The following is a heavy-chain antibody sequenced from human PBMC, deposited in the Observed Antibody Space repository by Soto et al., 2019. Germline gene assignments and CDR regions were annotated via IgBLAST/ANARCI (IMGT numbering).Heavy chain of an antibody. CDR1: GYTFTSYA. V-gene: IGHV1-3*01. Sequence: QVQLVQSGAEVKKPGASVKVSCKASGYTFTSYARHWVRQSPGQRLEWMGWINAGNGNTKYSQKFQGRVNITRDTSASTASMELSSLRSEDTAVYYCARDMGFGLSDYWGQGTLVTVSS. CDR2: INAGNGNT. CDR3: ARDMGFGLSDY. J-gene: IGHJ4*02. D-gene: IGHD3-10*01.